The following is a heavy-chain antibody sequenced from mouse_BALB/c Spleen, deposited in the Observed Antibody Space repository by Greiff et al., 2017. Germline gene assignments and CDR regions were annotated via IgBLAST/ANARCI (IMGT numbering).Heavy chain of an antibody. J-gene: IGHJ4*01. CDR1: GFTFSDYY. D-gene: IGHD1-1*01. CDR2: ISDGGSYT. Sequence: EVQRVESGGGLVKPGGSLKLSCAASGFTFSDYYMYWVRQTPEKRLEWVATISDGGSYTYYPDSVKGRFTISRDNAKNNLYLQMSSLKSEDTAMYYCARDRNYGNYAMDYWGQGTSVTVSS. V-gene: IGHV5-4*02. CDR3: ARDRNYGNYAMDY.